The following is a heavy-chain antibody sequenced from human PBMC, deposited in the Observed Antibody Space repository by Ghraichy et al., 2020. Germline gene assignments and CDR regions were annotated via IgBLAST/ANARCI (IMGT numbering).Heavy chain of an antibody. CDR2: IFSNDEK. CDR1: GFSLSNARMG. Sequence: SGPTLVKPTETLTLTCTVSGFSLSNARMGVSWIRQPPGKAPEWLAHIFSNDEKSYSTSLKSRLTISKDTSKSQVVLTMTNMDPVDTATYYCARMSDDFWSGYWWYEGGPGGGWFDPWGQGTLVTVSS. V-gene: IGHV2-26*01. J-gene: IGHJ5*02. D-gene: IGHD3-3*01. CDR3: ARMSDDFWSGYWWYEGGPGGGWFDP.